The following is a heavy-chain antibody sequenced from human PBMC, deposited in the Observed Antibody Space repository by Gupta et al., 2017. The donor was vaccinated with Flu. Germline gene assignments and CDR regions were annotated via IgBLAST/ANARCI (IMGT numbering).Heavy chain of an antibody. J-gene: IGHJ6*02. CDR3: ARDNPKIYYAMDV. CDR1: GLTVSDSY. Sequence: EMQLVESGGGLVQPGGSMRLSCAASGLTVSDSYMSWVRQAPGKGLEWVAIIYSGGGTYYADSVKGRFTVSRHYSENTLHLQMDSLRLEDTAVYYCARDNPKIYYAMDVWGRGTTVTV. CDR2: IYSGGGT. V-gene: IGHV3-53*04.